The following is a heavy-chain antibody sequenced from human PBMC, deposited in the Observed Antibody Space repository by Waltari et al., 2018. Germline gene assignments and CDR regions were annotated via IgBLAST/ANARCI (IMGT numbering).Heavy chain of an antibody. CDR2: IQRSGRT. CDR1: GDSMSSSDW. J-gene: IGHJ4*02. D-gene: IGHD2-15*01. CDR3: ARDRGRGIYLDS. Sequence: GPGLVKPSGTLSLTCTVSGDSMSSSDWWSWVRQSPEKGLEWIGQIQRSGRTNYNPSLESRVTVSIDTSNNQFSLKVTSTTAADTAVYYCARDRGRGIYLDSWGRGTLVTVSP. V-gene: IGHV4-4*02.